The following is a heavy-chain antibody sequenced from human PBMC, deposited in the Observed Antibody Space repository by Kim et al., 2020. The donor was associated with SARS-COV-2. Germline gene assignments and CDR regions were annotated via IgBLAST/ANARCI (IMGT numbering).Heavy chain of an antibody. J-gene: IGHJ4*02. V-gene: IGHV7-4-1*02. CDR3: AREGSGWHWVDY. Sequence: ASVKVSCKASGYRFTDSAINWFRQAPGQGLEWMGWINTVTGNPTYAQGLTGRFVLSRDASVTTVYLQIRGLKVEDSAMYYCAREGSGWHWVDYWGQGT. D-gene: IGHD6-19*01. CDR2: INTVTGNP. CDR1: GYRFTDSA.